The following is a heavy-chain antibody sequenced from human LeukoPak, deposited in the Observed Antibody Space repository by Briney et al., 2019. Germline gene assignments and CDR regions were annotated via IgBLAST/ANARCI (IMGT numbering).Heavy chain of an antibody. CDR3: ARDVWFDP. Sequence: PGGSLRLSCAASGFTFSSYAMHWVRQAPGKGLEWVAVISYDGSNKYYADSVKGRFTISRDNSKNTLYLQMNSLRAEDTALYYCARDVWFDPWGQGTLVTVSS. V-gene: IGHV3-30-3*01. CDR1: GFTFSSYA. J-gene: IGHJ5*02. CDR2: ISYDGSNK.